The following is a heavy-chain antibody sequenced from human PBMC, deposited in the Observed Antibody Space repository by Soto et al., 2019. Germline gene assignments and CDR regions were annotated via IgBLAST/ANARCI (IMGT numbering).Heavy chain of an antibody. V-gene: IGHV3-23*01. Sequence: EVQLLESGGGLVQPGGSLRLSCAASGFTFSSYAMSWVRQAPGKGLEWVSAISGSGGSTYYADSVKGRFTISRDNSKNTLYLQMNSLRAEDTAVCYCAKGVRITIFGVVPNGYFDLWGRGTLVTVSS. CDR1: GFTFSSYA. D-gene: IGHD3-3*01. J-gene: IGHJ2*01. CDR2: ISGSGGST. CDR3: AKGVRITIFGVVPNGYFDL.